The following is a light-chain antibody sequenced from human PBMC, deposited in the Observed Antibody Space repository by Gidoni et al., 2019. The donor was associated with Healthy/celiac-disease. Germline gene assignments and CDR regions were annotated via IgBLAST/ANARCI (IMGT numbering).Light chain of an antibody. CDR2: DAS. Sequence: EIVSPQSPATLSLSPGERATLPCRASQSVSSYLAWYQQKPGQAPRLLIYDASNRATGIPARFSGSGSGTDFTLTISSLEPEDFAVYYCQQRSNWPTALTFGGGTRVEIK. V-gene: IGKV3-11*01. J-gene: IGKJ4*01. CDR3: QQRSNWPTALT. CDR1: QSVSSY.